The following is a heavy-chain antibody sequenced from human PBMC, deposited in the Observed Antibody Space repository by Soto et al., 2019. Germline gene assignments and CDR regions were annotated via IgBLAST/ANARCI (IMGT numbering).Heavy chain of an antibody. CDR2: ISYDGSNK. J-gene: IGHJ4*02. V-gene: IGHV3-30*19. CDR3: ARDAADYGDYDFDY. Sequence: GGPLILSSASSGFPISSYGMRWVRPAPGKGLEWVAVISYDGSNKYYADSVKGRFTISRDNSKNTLYLQMNSLRAEDTAVYYCARDAADYGDYDFDYWGQGTLVTVSS. D-gene: IGHD4-17*01. CDR1: GFPISSYG.